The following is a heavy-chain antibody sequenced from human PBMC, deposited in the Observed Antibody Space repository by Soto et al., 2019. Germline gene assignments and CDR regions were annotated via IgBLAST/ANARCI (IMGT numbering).Heavy chain of an antibody. J-gene: IGHJ6*02. V-gene: IGHV3-30*18. CDR3: AKDREEYYYGIAV. Sequence: VQLVESGGGVVQPGGSLRLSCAASGFTFSNFGMHWVRQGPGKGLEWVAIISFDGLNKYYAASVEGRFTISRDNSKNTLFLHMNSLRAEDTAVYYCAKDREEYYYGIAVWGQGTTVTVSS. CDR1: GFTFSNFG. CDR2: ISFDGLNK.